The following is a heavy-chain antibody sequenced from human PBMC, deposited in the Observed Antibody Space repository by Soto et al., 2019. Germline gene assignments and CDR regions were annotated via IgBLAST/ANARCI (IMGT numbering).Heavy chain of an antibody. CDR2: VNPDGTEA. J-gene: IGHJ3*01. D-gene: IGHD1-1*01. CDR1: GFDFNFYW. V-gene: IGHV3-7*03. CDR3: ARDRERVTVLRGIALGAMDV. Sequence: AQLGESGGGLVQPGGSLRLSCAASGFDFNFYWMTWVRQAPGKGLEWVANVNPDGTEAFYADSLKGRASISRDNANNSLSLRMNSLRVDDTAIYYCARDRERVTVLRGIALGAMDVWGQGAMVTVSS.